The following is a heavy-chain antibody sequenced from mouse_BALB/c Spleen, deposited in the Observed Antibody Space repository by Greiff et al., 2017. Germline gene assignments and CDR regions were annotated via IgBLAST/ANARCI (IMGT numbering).Heavy chain of an antibody. CDR3: TRVYYGYDSYAMDY. D-gene: IGHD2-2*01. Sequence: DVMLVESGGGLVKPGGSLKLSCAASGFTFSSYTMSWVRQTPEKRLEWVATISSGGSYTDYPDSVKGRFTISRDNAKNTLYLQMSSLKSEDTAMYYCTRVYYGYDSYAMDYWGQGTSVTVSS. CDR2: ISSGGSYT. V-gene: IGHV5-6-4*01. J-gene: IGHJ4*01. CDR1: GFTFSSYT.